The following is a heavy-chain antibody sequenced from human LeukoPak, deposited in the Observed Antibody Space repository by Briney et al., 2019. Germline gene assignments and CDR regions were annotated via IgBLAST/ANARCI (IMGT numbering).Heavy chain of an antibody. CDR2: ISAYNGNT. Sequence: GASVKVSCKASGYTFTSYGISWVRQAPGQGLEWMGWISAYNGNTNYAQKLQGRVTMTTDTSTSTAYMELRSLRSDDTAVYYCANASGYDQDWYYFDYWGQGTLVTVSS. CDR3: ANASGYDQDWYYFDY. CDR1: GYTFTSYG. J-gene: IGHJ4*02. D-gene: IGHD5-12*01. V-gene: IGHV1-18*01.